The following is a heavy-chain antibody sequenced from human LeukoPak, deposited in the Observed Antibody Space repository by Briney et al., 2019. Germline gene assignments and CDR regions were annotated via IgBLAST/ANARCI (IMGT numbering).Heavy chain of an antibody. V-gene: IGHV3-23*01. J-gene: IGHJ3*02. CDR1: GFPFSSYV. CDR2: ISGSGGST. D-gene: IGHD3-22*01. CDR3: GGDSSGFDAFDI. Sequence: HAGGSLRLSCAASGFPFSSYVLEWVRQAPGKGLEWVSAISGSGGSTYYADSVKGRFTISRDNSKNTLYLQMNSLRAEDTAVYYCGGDSSGFDAFDIWGQGTMVTVSS.